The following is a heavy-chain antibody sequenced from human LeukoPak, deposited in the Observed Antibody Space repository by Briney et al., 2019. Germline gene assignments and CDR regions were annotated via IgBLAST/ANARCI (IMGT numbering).Heavy chain of an antibody. CDR3: ARDLYGDYVAGGNWFDP. CDR2: IYYSGST. Sequence: SETLSLTCTVSGGSISRGGYYWSWIRQHPGKGLEWIGYIYYSGSTYYNPSLKSRVTISVDASKNQFSLKLSSVTAADTAVYYCARDLYGDYVAGGNWFDPWGQGTLVTASS. V-gene: IGHV4-31*03. D-gene: IGHD4-17*01. CDR1: GGSISRGGYY. J-gene: IGHJ5*02.